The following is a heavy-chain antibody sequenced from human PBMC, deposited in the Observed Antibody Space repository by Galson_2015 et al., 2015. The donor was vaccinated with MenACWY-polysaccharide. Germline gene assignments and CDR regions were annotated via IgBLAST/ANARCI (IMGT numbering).Heavy chain of an antibody. CDR3: ARHRTPGYAAPFDP. D-gene: IGHD5-18*01. V-gene: IGHV5-51*01. Sequence: QSGAEVKKPGESLKISCKISGYTRNNYWIGWVRQTPGKGLEWMGLIYPGDSDVRYSPSFEGQVTISADKSTNTAYLQWSSLKASDTALYYCARHRTPGYAAPFDPWGQGTLVTVSS. CDR2: IYPGDSDV. J-gene: IGHJ5*02. CDR1: GYTRNNYW.